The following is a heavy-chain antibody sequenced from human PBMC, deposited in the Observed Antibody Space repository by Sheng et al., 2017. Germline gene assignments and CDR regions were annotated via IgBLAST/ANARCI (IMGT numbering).Heavy chain of an antibody. CDR2: IKSKTDGGTT. V-gene: IGHV3-15*01. J-gene: IGHJ4*02. CDR3: TPELWFGESNYGY. CDR1: GFTFSNAW. Sequence: EVQLVESGGGLVKPGGSLRLSCAASGFTFSNAWMSWVRQAPGKGLEWVGRIKSKTDGGTTDYAAPVKGRFTISRDDSKNTLYLQMNSLKTEDTAVYYCTPELWFGESNYGYWGQGTLVTVSS. D-gene: IGHD3-10*01.